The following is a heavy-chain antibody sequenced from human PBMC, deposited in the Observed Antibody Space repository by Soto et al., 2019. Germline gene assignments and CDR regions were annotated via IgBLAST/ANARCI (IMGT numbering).Heavy chain of an antibody. D-gene: IGHD2-2*01. Sequence: SETLSLTCTVSGGSISSYYWSWIRQPPGKGLEWIGYIYYSGSTNYNPSLKSRVTISVDTSKNQFSLKLSSVTAADTAVYYCARAESLGYCSSTSCPAYMDVWGKGTTVTVSS. J-gene: IGHJ6*03. CDR3: ARAESLGYCSSTSCPAYMDV. V-gene: IGHV4-59*08. CDR1: GGSISSYY. CDR2: IYYSGST.